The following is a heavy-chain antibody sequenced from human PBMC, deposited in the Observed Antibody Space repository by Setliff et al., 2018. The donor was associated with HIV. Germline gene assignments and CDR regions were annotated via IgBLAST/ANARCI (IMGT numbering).Heavy chain of an antibody. CDR1: GGSISSGDYY. Sequence: SETLSLTCTVSGGSISSGDYYWGWIRQPPGKGLEWIGNMCHGGNNNYYNPSLKSRVTISVDTSKNQFSLKLSSVTAADTAVYYCASSPAWRSDSGLHTFDYWGQGTLVTVSS. D-gene: IGHD2-15*01. J-gene: IGHJ4*02. CDR2: MCHGGNNN. V-gene: IGHV4-39*07. CDR3: ASSPAWRSDSGLHTFDY.